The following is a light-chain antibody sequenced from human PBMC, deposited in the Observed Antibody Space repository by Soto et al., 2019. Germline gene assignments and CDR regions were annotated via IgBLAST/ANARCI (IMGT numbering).Light chain of an antibody. V-gene: IGKV3-11*01. CDR3: QQRSNWPRT. J-gene: IGKJ1*01. CDR2: DAS. Sequence: EIVLTQSPATLSLSPGERATLSCRASQSVSSYLAWYQQKPGQAPRLLIYDASNSATGIPARFSSSGSGTDFTLNISSLEPEDLAVYYCQQRSNWPRTFGQGTKVEIK. CDR1: QSVSSY.